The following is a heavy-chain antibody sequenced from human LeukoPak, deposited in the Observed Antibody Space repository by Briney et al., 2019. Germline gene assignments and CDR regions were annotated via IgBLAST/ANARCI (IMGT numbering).Heavy chain of an antibody. Sequence: SETLSLTCAVSGGSISSGDYYWSWIRQPPGKGLEWIGYIYCSGSTYYNPSLKSRVTISVDTSKNQFSLKLSSVTAADTAVYYCARVVVGARNFDYWGQGTLVTVSS. V-gene: IGHV4-30-4*01. CDR2: IYCSGST. J-gene: IGHJ4*02. CDR1: GGSISSGDYY. CDR3: ARVVVGARNFDY. D-gene: IGHD1-26*01.